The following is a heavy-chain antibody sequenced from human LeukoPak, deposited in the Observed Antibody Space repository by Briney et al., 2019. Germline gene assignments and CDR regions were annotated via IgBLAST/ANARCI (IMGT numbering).Heavy chain of an antibody. V-gene: IGHV4-59*01. CDR2: IYYSGST. D-gene: IGHD3-16*01. J-gene: IGHJ4*02. Sequence: SETLSPTCSVSGGSIRSYYWSWIRQPPGKGLEWIGYIYYSGSTNYIPSLKSRVTLSVDTSKNQFSLKLSSVTAADTAVYYCARTPGGVAPFDYWGQGTLVTVSS. CDR3: ARTPGGVAPFDY. CDR1: GGSIRSYY.